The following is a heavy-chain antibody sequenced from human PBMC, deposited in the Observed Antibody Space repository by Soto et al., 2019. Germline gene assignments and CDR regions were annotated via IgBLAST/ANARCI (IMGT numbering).Heavy chain of an antibody. CDR1: GGTFSSYT. CDR2: IIPIFGTA. Sequence: SVKVSCKASGGTFSSYTISWVRQDTGQGLEWMGGIIPIFGTANYAKKFQGRVTITADEYTSTAYMELSSLRSEDTAVYYCARHYILGYCRSTSSPSSNWFDAWGQGTLVTVSS. D-gene: IGHD2-2*01. CDR3: ARHYILGYCRSTSSPSSNWFDA. V-gene: IGHV1-69*13. J-gene: IGHJ5*02.